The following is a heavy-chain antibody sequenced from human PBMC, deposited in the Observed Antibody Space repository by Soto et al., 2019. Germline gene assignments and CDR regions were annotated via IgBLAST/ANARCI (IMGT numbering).Heavy chain of an antibody. CDR2: IWYDGSNK. CDR3: ASSYCSGGSCLNYFDY. CDR1: GFTFSSYG. Sequence: GGSLRLSCAASGFTFSSYGMHWVRQAPGKGLEWVAVIWYDGSNKYYADSVKGRFTISRDNSKNTLYLQMNSLRAEDTAVYYCASSYCSGGSCLNYFDYWGQGTLVTVSS. V-gene: IGHV3-33*01. J-gene: IGHJ4*02. D-gene: IGHD2-15*01.